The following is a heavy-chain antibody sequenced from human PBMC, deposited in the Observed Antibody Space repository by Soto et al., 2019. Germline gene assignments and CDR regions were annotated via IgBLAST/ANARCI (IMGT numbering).Heavy chain of an antibody. CDR1: GYIFTSWG. Sequence: VASVKVSCKASGYIFTSWGLSWVRQAPGQGLEWIGWINVFNGHTKYAQRFQGRVSMTRDTSTSTAYMELRSLNPDDTAVYYCGRLSGGKSSCSGASCNADYWGQ. V-gene: IGHV1-18*01. CDR3: GRLSGGKSSCSGASCNADY. CDR2: INVFNGHT. D-gene: IGHD2-15*01. J-gene: IGHJ4*01.